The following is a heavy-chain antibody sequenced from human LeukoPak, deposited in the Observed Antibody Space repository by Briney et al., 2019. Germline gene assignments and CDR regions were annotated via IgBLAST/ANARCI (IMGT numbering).Heavy chain of an antibody. CDR3: ARDAQGYCSSTSCYSGGWFDP. CDR1: GYTFTSYG. CDR2: ISTYNGNT. Sequence: ASVTVSCTASGYTFTSYGISWVRQAPGQGLEWMGWISTYNGNTNYAQKLQGRVTMTTDTSTSTAYMELRSLRSDDTAVYYCARDAQGYCSSTSCYSGGWFDPWGQGTLVTVSS. J-gene: IGHJ5*02. D-gene: IGHD2-2*01. V-gene: IGHV1-18*01.